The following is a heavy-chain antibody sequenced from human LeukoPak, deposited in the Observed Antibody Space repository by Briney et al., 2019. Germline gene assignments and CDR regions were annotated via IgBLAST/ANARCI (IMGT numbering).Heavy chain of an antibody. D-gene: IGHD1-1*01. J-gene: IGHJ4*02. V-gene: IGHV4-59*01. CDR1: GGSISSFL. Sequence: SETLSLTCTVSGGSISSFLWTWIRQPPGKGLEWIGSMHYSGDTKYNPSLKSRVSLSIATSKQQFSLRLSSVTAADTAVYYCARDLELERNRWNYFESWGQGTLVTVSS. CDR2: MHYSGDT. CDR3: ARDLELERNRWNYFES.